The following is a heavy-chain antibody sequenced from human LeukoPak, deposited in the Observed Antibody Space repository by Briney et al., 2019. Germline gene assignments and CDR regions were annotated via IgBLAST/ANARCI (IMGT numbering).Heavy chain of an antibody. V-gene: IGHV1-2*02. CDR3: ARDLLEVLGSSWFYNWFDP. J-gene: IGHJ5*02. D-gene: IGHD6-13*01. CDR1: GYTFTGYY. Sequence: ASVKVSCKASGYTFTGYYMHWVRQAPGQGLEWMGWINPNSGGTNYAQKFQGRVTMTRGTSISTAYMELSRLRSDDTAVYYCARDLLEVLGSSWFYNWFDPWGQGTLVTVSS. CDR2: INPNSGGT.